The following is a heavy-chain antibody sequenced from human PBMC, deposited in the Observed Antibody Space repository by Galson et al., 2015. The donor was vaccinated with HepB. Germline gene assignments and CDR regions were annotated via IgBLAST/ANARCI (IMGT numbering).Heavy chain of an antibody. CDR3: ARDPSEQLLGSVWFDP. CDR1: GGTFSSYA. CDR2: IIPIFGTA. J-gene: IGHJ5*02. Sequence: SVKVSCKASGGTFSSYAISWVRQAPGQGLEWMGGIIPIFGTANYAQKFQGRVTITADESTSTAYMELSSLRSEDTAVYYCARDPSEQLLGSVWFDPWGQGTLVTVSS. D-gene: IGHD6-13*01. V-gene: IGHV1-69*13.